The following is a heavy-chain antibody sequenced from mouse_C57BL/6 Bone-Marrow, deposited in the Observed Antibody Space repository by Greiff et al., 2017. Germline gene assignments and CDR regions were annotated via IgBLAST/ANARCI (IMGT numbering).Heavy chain of an antibody. CDR1: GYTFTSYG. V-gene: IGHV1-81*01. D-gene: IGHD1-1*01. Sequence: QVQLQQSGAELARPGASVKLSCKASGYTFTSYGISWVKQRTGQGLEWIGEIYPRSGNTYYNEKFKGKATLTADKSYSTAYMELRSLTSEDSSVXFCARDYGTPFAYWGQGTLVTVSA. CDR3: ARDYGTPFAY. CDR2: IYPRSGNT. J-gene: IGHJ3*01.